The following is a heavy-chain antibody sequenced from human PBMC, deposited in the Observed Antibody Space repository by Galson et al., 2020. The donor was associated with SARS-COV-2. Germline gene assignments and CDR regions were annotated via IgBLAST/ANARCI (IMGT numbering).Heavy chain of an antibody. Sequence: GGSLRLSCAASGFTFSSYTMNWVRQAPGKGLEWVSAISRSGSITYYADSVKGRFTISRDNSKNTLYLQMNSLRAEDTAVYYCAKDSRYSGGYCGASDCDYWGQGALVTVSA. D-gene: IGHD1-26*01. J-gene: IGHJ4*02. V-gene: IGHV3-23*01. CDR3: AKDSRYSGGYCGASDCDY. CDR2: ISRSGSIT. CDR1: GFTFSSYT.